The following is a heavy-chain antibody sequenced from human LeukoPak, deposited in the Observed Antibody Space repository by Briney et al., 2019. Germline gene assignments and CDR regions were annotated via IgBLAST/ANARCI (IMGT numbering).Heavy chain of an antibody. CDR1: GGSISTYY. Sequence: SETLSLTCTVSGGSISTYYWTWIRQPPGKGLEWIGYIYYSGSTNYNPSLKSRVTVSVDTSKNQFSLRLTSVTAADTAVYYCARRTLYDESSGYYPIDYWGQGALVTVSS. CDR3: ARRTLYDESSGYYPIDY. CDR2: IYYSGST. J-gene: IGHJ4*02. D-gene: IGHD3-22*01. V-gene: IGHV4-59*01.